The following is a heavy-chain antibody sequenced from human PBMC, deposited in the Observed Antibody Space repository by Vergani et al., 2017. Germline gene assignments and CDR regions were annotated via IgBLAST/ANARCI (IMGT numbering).Heavy chain of an antibody. D-gene: IGHD1-1*01. J-gene: IGHJ4*02. Sequence: VQLVQSGAEVKKPGASVKVSCKASGYRFTDYWIAWVRQMPGKGLEWMGIIFPGDSDTRYGPSFQGQVTISVDKSVSTTFLQWSSLQASDTAIYYCARQGMLTGSFYSYWGQGSLVTVSS. CDR1: GYRFTDYW. V-gene: IGHV5-51*01. CDR3: ARQGMLTGSFYSY. CDR2: IFPGDSDT.